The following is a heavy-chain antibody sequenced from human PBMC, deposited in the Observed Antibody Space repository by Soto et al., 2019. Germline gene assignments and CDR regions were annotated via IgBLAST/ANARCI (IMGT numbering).Heavy chain of an antibody. CDR3: ARSPLYDFWSGPQRGYYYYYYMDV. Sequence: SETLSLTCTVSGGSISSYYWSWIRQPPGKGLEWIGYIYYSGSTNYNPSLKSRVTISVDTSKSQFSLKLSSVTAADTAVYYCARSPLYDFWSGPQRGYYYYYYMDVWGKGTTVT. CDR1: GGSISSYY. CDR2: IYYSGST. V-gene: IGHV4-59*01. J-gene: IGHJ6*03. D-gene: IGHD3-3*01.